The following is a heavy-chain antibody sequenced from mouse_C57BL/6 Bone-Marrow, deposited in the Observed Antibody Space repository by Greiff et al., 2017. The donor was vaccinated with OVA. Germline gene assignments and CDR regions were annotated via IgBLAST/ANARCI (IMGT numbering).Heavy chain of an antibody. J-gene: IGHJ2*01. CDR2: ISSGGSYT. V-gene: IGHV5-6*01. CDR3: ARHYFSYFDY. CDR1: GFTFSSYG. Sequence: EVQLVESGGDLVKPGGSLKLSCAASGFTFSSYGMSWVRQTPDKRLEWVATISSGGSYTYYPDSVKGRFTISRDNAKNTLYLQMSSLKSEDTAMYYCARHYFSYFDYWGQGTTLTVSS.